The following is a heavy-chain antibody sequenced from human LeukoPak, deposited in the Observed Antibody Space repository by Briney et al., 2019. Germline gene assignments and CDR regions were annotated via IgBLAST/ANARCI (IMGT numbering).Heavy chain of an antibody. CDR1: GASISTGSSY. J-gene: IGHJ3*02. Sequence: PSETLSLTCTVSGASISTGSSYWSWIRQPAGEGLEWIGRIHNSGSTNYNPSLNSRVTISVDTSKNQVSLKLTSVTTADTAVYYCARGGSYLSAFDIWGQGTMVTVSS. V-gene: IGHV4-61*02. CDR3: ARGGSYLSAFDI. D-gene: IGHD1-26*01. CDR2: IHNSGST.